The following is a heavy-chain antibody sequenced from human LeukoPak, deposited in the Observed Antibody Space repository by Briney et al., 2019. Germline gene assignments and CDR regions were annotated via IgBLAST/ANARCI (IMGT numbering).Heavy chain of an antibody. CDR2: ISSSGSTI. Sequence: GGSLRLSCAASGFTFSDYYMSWIRQAPGKGLEWVSYISSSGSTIYYADSVKGRFTISRDNAKNSLYLQMNSLRAEDTAVYYCARGSTPRPMVRSIREAFDIWGQGTMVTVSS. CDR1: GFTFSDYY. V-gene: IGHV3-11*01. D-gene: IGHD3-10*01. J-gene: IGHJ3*02. CDR3: ARGSTPRPMVRSIREAFDI.